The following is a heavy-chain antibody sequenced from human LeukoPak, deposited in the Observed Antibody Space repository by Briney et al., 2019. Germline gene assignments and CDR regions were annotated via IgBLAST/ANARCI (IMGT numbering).Heavy chain of an antibody. Sequence: PGGSLRLSCAASGFTFSSYGMHWVRQAPGKGLEWVAVIWYDGSNKYYADSVKGRFTISRDNPKNTLYLQMNSLRAEDTAVYYCARDRIVRATVFDYWGQGTLVTVSS. J-gene: IGHJ4*02. CDR1: GFTFSSYG. D-gene: IGHD1-26*01. V-gene: IGHV3-33*01. CDR3: ARDRIVRATVFDY. CDR2: IWYDGSNK.